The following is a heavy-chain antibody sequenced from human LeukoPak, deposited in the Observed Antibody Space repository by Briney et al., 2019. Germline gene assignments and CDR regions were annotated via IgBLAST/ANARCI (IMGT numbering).Heavy chain of an antibody. V-gene: IGHV4-34*01. D-gene: IGHD1-26*01. CDR3: ARGPRVGAPYRYYYDYMDV. Sequence: SETLSLTCAVYRGSFSGYYWSWIRQPPGKGLEWIGEINHSGSTNYNPSLKSRVTISVDTSKNQFSLKLSSVTAADTAVYYCARGPRVGAPYRYYYDYMDVWGKGTTVTVSS. CDR1: RGSFSGYY. J-gene: IGHJ6*03. CDR2: INHSGST.